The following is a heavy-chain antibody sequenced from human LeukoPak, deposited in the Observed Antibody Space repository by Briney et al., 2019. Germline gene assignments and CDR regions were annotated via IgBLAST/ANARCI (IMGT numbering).Heavy chain of an antibody. CDR3: AKDLFARYSYGYEDVDY. Sequence: PGGSLRLSCAASGFTFSSYGMSWVRQAPGKGLEWVSAISGSGGSTYYADSVKGRFTISRDNSKNTLYLQMNSLRAEDTAVYYCAKDLFARYSYGYEDVDYWGQGTLVTVSS. J-gene: IGHJ4*02. D-gene: IGHD5-18*01. CDR1: GFTFSSYG. V-gene: IGHV3-23*01. CDR2: ISGSGGST.